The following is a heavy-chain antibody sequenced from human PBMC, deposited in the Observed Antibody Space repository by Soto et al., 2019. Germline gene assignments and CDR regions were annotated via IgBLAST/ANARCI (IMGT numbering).Heavy chain of an antibody. Sequence: QVQLQESGPGLVKPSETLSLTCTVSGGSISSYYWSWIRQPPGKGLEWIGYIYYSGSTNYNPSLKSRVTISVDTSKSQVSLKLSSVTAADTAVYYCAREGVAAGIDYWGQGTLVTVSS. CDR3: AREGVAAGIDY. D-gene: IGHD6-13*01. V-gene: IGHV4-59*01. CDR2: IYYSGST. CDR1: GGSISSYY. J-gene: IGHJ4*02.